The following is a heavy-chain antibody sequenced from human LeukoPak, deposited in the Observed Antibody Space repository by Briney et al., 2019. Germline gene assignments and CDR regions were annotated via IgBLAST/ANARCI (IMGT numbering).Heavy chain of an antibody. CDR1: GFTFSNAW. D-gene: IGHD3-9*01. Sequence: GGSLRLSCAASGFTFSNAWMSWVRQAPGKGLEWVGRIKSKTDGGTTDYAAPVKGRFTISRDDSKNTLYLQMNSLKAEDTAVYYCAKAEGYDILTGLDYWGQGTLVTVSS. V-gene: IGHV3-15*01. CDR3: AKAEGYDILTGLDY. J-gene: IGHJ4*02. CDR2: IKSKTDGGTT.